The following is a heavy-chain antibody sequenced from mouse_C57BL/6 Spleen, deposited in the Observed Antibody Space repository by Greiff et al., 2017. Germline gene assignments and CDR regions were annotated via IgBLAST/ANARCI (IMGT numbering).Heavy chain of an antibody. CDR2: IDPANGNT. J-gene: IGHJ4*01. CDR3: AASSTGTEGDYAMDY. Sequence: VQLQQSVAELVRPGASVKLSCTASGFNIKNTYMHWVKQRPEQGLEWIGRIDPANGNTKYAPKFQGKATITADTSSNTAYLQLSSLTSEDTAIYYCAASSTGTEGDYAMDYWGQGTSVTVSS. D-gene: IGHD4-1*02. V-gene: IGHV14-3*01. CDR1: GFNIKNTY.